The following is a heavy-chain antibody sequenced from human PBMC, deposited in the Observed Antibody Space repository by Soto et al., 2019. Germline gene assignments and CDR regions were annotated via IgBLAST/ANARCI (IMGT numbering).Heavy chain of an antibody. V-gene: IGHV1-69*01. Sequence: QVQLVQSGAEVKKPGSSVKVSCKASGGTFSSYAISWVRQAPGQGLEWMGGIIPIFGTANYAQKFQGRVTITADESTSTAYMELSSLRSEDTAVYYCARDGDSPICGSIVGATSYFDYWGQGTLVTVSS. J-gene: IGHJ4*02. CDR3: ARDGDSPICGSIVGATSYFDY. CDR2: IIPIFGTA. CDR1: GGTFSSYA. D-gene: IGHD1-26*01.